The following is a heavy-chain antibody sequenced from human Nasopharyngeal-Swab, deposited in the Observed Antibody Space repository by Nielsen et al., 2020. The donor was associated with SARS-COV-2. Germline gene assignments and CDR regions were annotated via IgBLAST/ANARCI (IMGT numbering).Heavy chain of an antibody. V-gene: IGHV3-43D*03. D-gene: IGHD5-18*01. Sequence: LKISCAASGFTFDDYAMHWVRQAPGKGLEWVSLISWDGGSTYYADSVKGRFTISRDNSKNSLYLQMNSLRAEDTALYYCTKDRGIQLWSFDYWGQGTLVTVSS. CDR3: TKDRGIQLWSFDY. CDR1: GFTFDDYA. J-gene: IGHJ4*02. CDR2: ISWDGGST.